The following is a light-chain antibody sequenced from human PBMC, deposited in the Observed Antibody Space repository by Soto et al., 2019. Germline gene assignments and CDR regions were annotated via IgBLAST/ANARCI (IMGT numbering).Light chain of an antibody. Sequence: VVLTQSPATRSLSPGERATLSCRASQSVGTYLAWYQQKPGQAPGLLIYGASNRATGIPARFSGSGSGTDFTLTISSLEPEDFALYYCQQRDKWPITFGQGTRLRL. CDR1: QSVGTY. CDR2: GAS. CDR3: QQRDKWPIT. J-gene: IGKJ5*01. V-gene: IGKV3-11*01.